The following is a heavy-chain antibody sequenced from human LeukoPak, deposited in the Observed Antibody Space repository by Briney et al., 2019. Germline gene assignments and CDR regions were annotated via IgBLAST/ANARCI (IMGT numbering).Heavy chain of an antibody. J-gene: IGHJ5*02. Sequence: SVTVSCTASGGTFSSYAISWVRQAPGQGLEWMGRIIPILGIANYAQKFQGRVTITADKSTSTAYMELSSLRSEDTAVYYCARAGGSGSYSFDPWGQGTLVTVSS. D-gene: IGHD3-10*01. CDR1: GGTFSSYA. CDR3: ARAGGSGSYSFDP. V-gene: IGHV1-69*04. CDR2: IIPILGIA.